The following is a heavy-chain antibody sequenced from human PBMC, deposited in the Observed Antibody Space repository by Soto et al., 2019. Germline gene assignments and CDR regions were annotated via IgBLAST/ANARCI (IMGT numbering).Heavy chain of an antibody. D-gene: IGHD6-13*01. J-gene: IGHJ4*02. Sequence: GGSLRLSCAASGFTFSSYSMNWVRQAPGKGLEWVSSISSSSSYIYYTDSVKGRFTISRDNTKNSLYLQMNSLRAEDTEVDYCASGPSSSWYFDYWGQGTLVTVSS. CDR1: GFTFSSYS. CDR3: ASGPSSSWYFDY. CDR2: ISSSSSYI. V-gene: IGHV3-21*06.